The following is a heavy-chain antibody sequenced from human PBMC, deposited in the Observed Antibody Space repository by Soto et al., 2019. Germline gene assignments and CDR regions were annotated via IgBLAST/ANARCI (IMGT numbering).Heavy chain of an antibody. D-gene: IGHD6-13*01. CDR3: ARHHVRGRTIAGAAEF. V-gene: IGHV4-34*01. J-gene: IGHJ4*02. Sequence: QVQLQQWGAGLLKPSETLSLTCAVYGGSFSGYYWSWIRQPPGKGLEWIGEINHSGNTNYNPSLKSRVTISVDTSKTQLFLTLSSVTAADTAMYYCARHHVRGRTIAGAAEFWGQGTLVTVAS. CDR2: INHSGNT. CDR1: GGSFSGYY.